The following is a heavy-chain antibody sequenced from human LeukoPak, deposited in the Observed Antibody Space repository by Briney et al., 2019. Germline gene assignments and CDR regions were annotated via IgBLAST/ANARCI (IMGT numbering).Heavy chain of an antibody. V-gene: IGHV4-59*01. CDR3: ARRYGFTDY. Sequence: SETLSLTCTVSGGSISSYYWSWIRQPPGKGLEWIGYIYYSGSTNYNPSLKSRVTISVDTSKNQFSLKLSSVTAADTAVYYCARRYGFTDYWGQGTLVTVSS. D-gene: IGHD5-18*01. CDR1: GGSISSYY. CDR2: IYYSGST. J-gene: IGHJ4*02.